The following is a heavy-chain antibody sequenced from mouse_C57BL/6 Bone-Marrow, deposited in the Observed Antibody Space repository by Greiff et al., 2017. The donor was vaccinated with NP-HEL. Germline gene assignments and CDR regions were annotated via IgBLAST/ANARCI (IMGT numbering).Heavy chain of an antibody. V-gene: IGHV1-26*01. J-gene: IGHJ4*01. CDR3: SRFSTTVVEVYAMDY. Sequence: EVQLQQSGPELVKPGASVKISCKASGYTFTDYYMNWVKQSHGQSLEWIGDINPNNGGTSYNQKFKGKATLTVDKSSSTAYMELRILTSEDSAVDYCSRFSTTVVEVYAMDYWGQGTSVTVSS. CDR1: GYTFTDYY. CDR2: INPNNGGT. D-gene: IGHD1-1*01.